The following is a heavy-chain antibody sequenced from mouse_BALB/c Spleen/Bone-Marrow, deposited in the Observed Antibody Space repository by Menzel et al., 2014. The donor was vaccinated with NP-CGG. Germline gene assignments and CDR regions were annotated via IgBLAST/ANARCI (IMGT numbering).Heavy chain of an antibody. V-gene: IGHV5-6-2*01. J-gene: IGHJ4*01. Sequence: EVMLVESGGGLVKVGESLKLSCAASGFTSSTYYMSWVRQTPEKRLELVAAIYTNDGSTYYPDTVKGRFAISRDNAKNTLYLQMNSLKSEDTALYYCARRAFYALDYWGQGTSVTVSS. CDR3: ARRAFYALDY. CDR1: GFTSSTYY. CDR2: IYTNDGST.